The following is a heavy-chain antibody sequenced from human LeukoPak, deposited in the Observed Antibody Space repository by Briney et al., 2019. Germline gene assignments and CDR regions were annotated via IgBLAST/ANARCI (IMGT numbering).Heavy chain of an antibody. D-gene: IGHD5-18*01. Sequence: SETLSLTCTVSGGSISSGGYYWSWIRQHPGKGLEWIGYIYYSGSTYYNPSLKSRVTISVDTSKNQFSLKLSSVTAADTAVYYCARVDTAMAHFDYWGQGTLVTVSS. CDR1: GGSISSGGYY. V-gene: IGHV4-31*03. CDR2: IYYSGST. CDR3: ARVDTAMAHFDY. J-gene: IGHJ4*02.